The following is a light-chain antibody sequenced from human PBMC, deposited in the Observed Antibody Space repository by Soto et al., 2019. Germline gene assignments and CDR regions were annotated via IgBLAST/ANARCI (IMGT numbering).Light chain of an antibody. J-gene: IGKJ1*01. V-gene: IGKV1-5*03. CDR3: QHYNSYSEA. Sequence: DTQMTQSPSTLSGSLGDGVTITCRASQTISSWLAWYQQKPGKAPKLLIYKASTLKSGVPSRFSGSGSGTEFTLTISSLQPDDFATYYCQHYNSYSEAFGQGTKVDIK. CDR1: QTISSW. CDR2: KAS.